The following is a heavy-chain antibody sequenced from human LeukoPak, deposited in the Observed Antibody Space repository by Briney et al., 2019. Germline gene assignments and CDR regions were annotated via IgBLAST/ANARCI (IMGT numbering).Heavy chain of an antibody. V-gene: IGHV1-46*01. CDR2: INPAGGST. CDR3: AREQNIRGVIIMADS. D-gene: IGHD3-10*01. Sequence: GASVKVSCTASGYTFTSYYIHWVRQAPGQGLEWMGIINPAGGSTTYAQKFQGSRLTLTRDTSTSTVYMELSSLRSEDTAVYYCAREQNIRGVIIMADSWGQGALVTVSS. J-gene: IGHJ4*02. CDR1: GYTFTSYY.